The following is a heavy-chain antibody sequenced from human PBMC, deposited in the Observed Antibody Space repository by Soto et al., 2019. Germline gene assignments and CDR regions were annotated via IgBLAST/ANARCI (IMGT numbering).Heavy chain of an antibody. V-gene: IGHV5-10-1*01. CDR3: ASGVCGLPTLDGMDV. CDR2: INSSDSYT. CDR1: RYSFTSYW. D-gene: IGHD5-12*01. Sequence: GESLKISCKGSRYSFTSYWISWVRQRPGKGLGLMGRINSSDSYTNYSPSFKGHVTITDHKSTSTAYLQWSSLKALDTAMYYCASGVCGLPTLDGMDVWGQGTTVTVSS. J-gene: IGHJ6*02.